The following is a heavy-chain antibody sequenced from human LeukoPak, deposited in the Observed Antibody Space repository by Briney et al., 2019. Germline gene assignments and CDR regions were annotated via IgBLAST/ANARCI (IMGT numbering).Heavy chain of an antibody. CDR3: ARLEAVAGIDY. V-gene: IGHV4-34*01. D-gene: IGHD6-19*01. CDR1: GGSFSGYY. J-gene: IGHJ4*02. CDR2: INHSGST. Sequence: SETLSLTCAVYGGSFSGYYWSWIRQPPGKGLEWIGEINHSGSTNYNPSLKSRVTISVDTSKNQFSLKLSSVTAADTAVYYCARLEAVAGIDYWGQGTLATVSS.